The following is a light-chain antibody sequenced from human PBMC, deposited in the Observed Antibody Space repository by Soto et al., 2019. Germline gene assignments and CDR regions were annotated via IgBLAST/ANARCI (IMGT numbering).Light chain of an antibody. Sequence: QSVLTQPASVSRSPGQSIPISCTGTSSDVGAYNYVSWYQQYPGKAPKLMIYHVSNRPSGVSNRFSGSKSGNTASLTISGLQAEDEADYYCNSYTTSSTVVFGGGTKVTVL. CDR1: SSDVGAYNY. CDR3: NSYTTSSTVV. V-gene: IGLV2-14*01. J-gene: IGLJ2*01. CDR2: HVS.